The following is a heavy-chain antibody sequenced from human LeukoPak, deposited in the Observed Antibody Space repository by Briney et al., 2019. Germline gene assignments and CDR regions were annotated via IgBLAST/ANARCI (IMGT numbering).Heavy chain of an antibody. CDR3: ARDLGMTDGDYVSYFDY. D-gene: IGHD4-17*01. CDR1: GFTFSRYE. Sequence: PGGSLRLSCAASGFTFSRYELNWARQAPGKGLEWVSYISSSGSIIYYADSVKGRFTISRDNAKNSLYLQMNSLRAEDTALYYCARDLGMTDGDYVSYFDYWGQGTLVTVSS. V-gene: IGHV3-48*03. CDR2: ISSSGSII. J-gene: IGHJ4*02.